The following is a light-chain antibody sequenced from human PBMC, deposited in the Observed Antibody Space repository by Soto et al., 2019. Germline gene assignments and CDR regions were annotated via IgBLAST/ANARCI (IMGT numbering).Light chain of an antibody. CDR3: QSFDTFNQV. V-gene: IGLV6-57*04. CDR2: QDD. CDR1: SGEIATTY. Sequence: NFMLTQPHSVSESPGKTVTISCTRSSGEIATTYVQWYQQRPGRAPATVIYQDDQRFSGVPDRFSASIDSSSNSASLTISGLKTDDEAVYFCQSFDTFNQVFGGGTKLTVL. J-gene: IGLJ3*02.